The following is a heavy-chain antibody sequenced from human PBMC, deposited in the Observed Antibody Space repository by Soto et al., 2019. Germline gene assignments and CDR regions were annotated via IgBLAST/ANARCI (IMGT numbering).Heavy chain of an antibody. J-gene: IGHJ5*02. V-gene: IGHV4-31*03. CDR3: ARAESSGLVAH. CDR2: IYYSGST. D-gene: IGHD3-22*01. CDR1: GGSISGGGYY. Sequence: SETLSLTCTVSGGSISGGGYYWSWIRQHPGKGLERIGYIYYSGSTYYNPSLKSRVTIPVDTSKNQFSLKLSSVTAADTAVYYCARAESSGLVAHWGQGTLVTVSS.